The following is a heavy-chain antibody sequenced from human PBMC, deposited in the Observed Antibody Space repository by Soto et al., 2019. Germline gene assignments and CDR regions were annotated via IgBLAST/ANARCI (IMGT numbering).Heavy chain of an antibody. V-gene: IGHV1-69*01. D-gene: IGHD3-10*01. CDR1: GGTFSSYA. Sequence: QVQLVQSGAEVKKPGSSVKVSCKASGGTFSSYAISWVRQAPGQGLEWMGGFYPIFETANYAQKFQGRVTITADESTNTAYMELSSLRSEDTAVYYCTRGITLIRGVIPPGYYYGMDVWGQGTTVAVSS. J-gene: IGHJ6*02. CDR3: TRGITLIRGVIPPGYYYGMDV. CDR2: FYPIFETA.